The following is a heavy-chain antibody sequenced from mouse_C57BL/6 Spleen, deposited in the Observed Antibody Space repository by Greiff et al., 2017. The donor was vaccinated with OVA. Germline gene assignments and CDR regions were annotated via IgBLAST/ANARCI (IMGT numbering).Heavy chain of an antibody. CDR3: TTGKSWYFDV. J-gene: IGHJ1*03. CDR2: IDPENGDT. CDR1: GFNIKDDY. V-gene: IGHV14-4*01. D-gene: IGHD4-1*01. Sequence: VQLQQSGAELVRPGASVKLSCTASGFNIKDDYMHWVKQRPEQGLEWIGWIDPENGDTEYASKFQGKATITADTSSNTAYLQLSSLTSEDTAVYYCTTGKSWYFDVWGTGTTVTVSS.